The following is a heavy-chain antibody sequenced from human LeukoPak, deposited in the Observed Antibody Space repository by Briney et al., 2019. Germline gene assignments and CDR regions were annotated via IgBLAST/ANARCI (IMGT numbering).Heavy chain of an antibody. CDR3: ARDLNDYGDYFDY. D-gene: IGHD4-17*01. V-gene: IGHV3-23*01. CDR2: ISGSGGGT. Sequence: GGSLRLSCAASGFTFSSYAMSWVRQAPGKGLEWVSGISGSGGGTYYADSVKGRSTISRDNFKNTLYLQMNSLRSDDTAVYYCARDLNDYGDYFDYWGQGTLVTVSS. CDR1: GFTFSSYA. J-gene: IGHJ4*02.